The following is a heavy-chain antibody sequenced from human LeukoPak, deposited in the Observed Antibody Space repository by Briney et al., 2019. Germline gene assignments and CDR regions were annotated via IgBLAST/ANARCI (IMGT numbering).Heavy chain of an antibody. CDR1: GGSISSYY. D-gene: IGHD3-22*01. J-gene: IGHJ4*02. V-gene: IGHV4-59*12. Sequence: PSETLSLTCTVSGGSISSYYWSWIRQPPGKGLEWIGYIYYSGSTNYNPSLKSRVTISVDTSKNQFSLKLSSVTAADTAVYYCATLGGYDSSGYYDYWGQGTLVTVSS. CDR2: IYYSGST. CDR3: ATLGGYDSSGYYDY.